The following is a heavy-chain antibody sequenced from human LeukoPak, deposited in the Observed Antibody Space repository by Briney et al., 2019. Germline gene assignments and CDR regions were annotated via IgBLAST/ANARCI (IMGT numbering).Heavy chain of an antibody. Sequence: GGSLGLSCAASGFTVRNKFMYWVRQAPGKGLEWVSVIRSDGNRHYADSVEGRFSISRDDSKNTIYLQMNSLRAEDTAVYYCARDENGGVYDDGFDIWGQGTMVTVSS. CDR1: GFTVRNKF. CDR3: ARDENGGVYDDGFDI. D-gene: IGHD5/OR15-5a*01. V-gene: IGHV3-53*01. J-gene: IGHJ3*02. CDR2: IRSDGNR.